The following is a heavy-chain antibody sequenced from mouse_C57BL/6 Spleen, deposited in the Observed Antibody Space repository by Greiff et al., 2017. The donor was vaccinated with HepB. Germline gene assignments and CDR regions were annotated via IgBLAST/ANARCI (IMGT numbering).Heavy chain of an antibody. CDR1: GYTFTSYW. CDR3: ARAGSRSRMDY. CDR2: INPSNGGT. J-gene: IGHJ4*01. D-gene: IGHD1-1*01. Sequence: QVQLQQPGTELVKPGASVKLSCKASGYTFTSYWMHWVKQRPGQGLEWIGNINPSNGGTNYNEKFKSKATLTVDKSSSTAYMQLNSLTSEDSAVFDYARAGSRSRMDYWGQGTSVTVSS. V-gene: IGHV1-53*01.